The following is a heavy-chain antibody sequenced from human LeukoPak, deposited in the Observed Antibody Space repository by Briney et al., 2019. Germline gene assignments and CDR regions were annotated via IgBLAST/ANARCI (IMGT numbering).Heavy chain of an antibody. CDR3: AKDISTRWYSSAPLPGDC. D-gene: IGHD6-25*01. J-gene: IGHJ4*02. Sequence: GGSLRPSCAASGFTFSSYNMNWVRQAPGKGLEWVSGITGRGTDTYYADSVKGRFTISRDNSKNTLYLQMSSLRAEDTAIYYCAKDISTRWYSSAPLPGDCWGQGTLVTVSS. CDR2: ITGRGTDT. CDR1: GFTFSSYN. V-gene: IGHV3-23*01.